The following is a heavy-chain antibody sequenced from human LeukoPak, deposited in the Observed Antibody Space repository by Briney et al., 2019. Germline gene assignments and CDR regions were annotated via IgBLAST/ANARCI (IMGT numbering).Heavy chain of an antibody. D-gene: IGHD3-22*01. CDR3: ARCDSSGFYAVY. V-gene: IGHV4-4*07. Sequence: PSETLSLTCTVSGASISSYYWTWIRQPAGKGLEWIGRICTSGSTNYNPSLESRVTMSVDTSKNQFSLRLSSVTAADTAVYYCARCDSSGFYAVYWGQGTLVTVSS. CDR2: ICTSGST. CDR1: GASISSYY. J-gene: IGHJ4*02.